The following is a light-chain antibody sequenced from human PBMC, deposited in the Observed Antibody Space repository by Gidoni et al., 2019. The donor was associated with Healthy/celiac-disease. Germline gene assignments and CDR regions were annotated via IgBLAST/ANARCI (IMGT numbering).Light chain of an antibody. V-gene: IGKV1-5*03. CDR2: KAS. Sequence: DIKMTQSPSTLSASVGDRVTITCRASQSISSWLAWYQQKPGKAPKLLIYKASSLESGVPSRFSGSGSGTEFTLTISSLQPDDFATYYCQQYNSYSETFXQXTKVEIK. CDR1: QSISSW. CDR3: QQYNSYSET. J-gene: IGKJ1*01.